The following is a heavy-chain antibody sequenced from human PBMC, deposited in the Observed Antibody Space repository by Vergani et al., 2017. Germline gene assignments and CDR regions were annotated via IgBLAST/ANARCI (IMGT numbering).Heavy chain of an antibody. CDR2: IYSTGST. D-gene: IGHD3-22*01. CDR3: ARMGGYDEGDAFRIGYFDS. CDR1: GDFISSGVYY. J-gene: IGHJ4*02. Sequence: QVQLQESGPGLVKPSQTLSLTCSVSGDFISSGVYYWNWIRQHPGKGLEWIGYIYSTGSTQHNPSLRRRINMSVDTSKNQFSLKLNSVTAADTAMYYCARMGGYDEGDAFRIGYFDSWGPGILVTVSS. V-gene: IGHV4-31*03.